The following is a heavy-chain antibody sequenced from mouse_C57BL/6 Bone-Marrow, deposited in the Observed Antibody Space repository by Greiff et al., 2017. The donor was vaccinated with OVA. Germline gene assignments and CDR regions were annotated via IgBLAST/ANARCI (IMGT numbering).Heavy chain of an antibody. J-gene: IGHJ4*01. CDR2: ISSGSSTI. D-gene: IGHD2-5*01. CDR1: GFTFRDYG. Sequence: EVKLVESGGGLVKPGGSLKLSCAASGFTFRDYGMHWVRQAPEKGLEWVAYISSGSSTIYYADTVKGRFTISRDNAKNTLFLQMTSLRSEDTAMYYCATAYYSNFYAMDYWGQGTSVTVSS. CDR3: ATAYYSNFYAMDY. V-gene: IGHV5-17*01.